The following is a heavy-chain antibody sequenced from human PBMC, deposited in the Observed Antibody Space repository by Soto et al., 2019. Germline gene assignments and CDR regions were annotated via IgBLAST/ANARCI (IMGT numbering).Heavy chain of an antibody. CDR3: ARDNTVGATGPPDFDY. Sequence: PGGSLRLSCAASGFTFSSYSMNWVRQAPGKGLEWVSYISSSSSTIYYADSVKGRFTISRDNAKNSLYLQMNSLRDEDTAVYYCARDNTVGATGPPDFDYWGQGTLVTVSS. J-gene: IGHJ4*02. CDR2: ISSSSSTI. V-gene: IGHV3-48*02. CDR1: GFTFSSYS. D-gene: IGHD1-26*01.